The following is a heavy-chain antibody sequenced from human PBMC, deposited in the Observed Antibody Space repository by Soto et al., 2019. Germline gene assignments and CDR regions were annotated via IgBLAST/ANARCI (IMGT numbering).Heavy chain of an antibody. J-gene: IGHJ6*01. CDR1: GGSISSYY. Sequence: ETLSLTCTVSGGSISSYYWSWIRQPPGKGLEWIGYIYYSGSTNYNPSLKSRVTISVDTSKNQFSLKLSSVTAADTAVYYCARYYDFWSGDYYYYGMDVWGQGTTVTVSS. CDR3: ARYYDFWSGDYYYYGMDV. D-gene: IGHD3-3*01. CDR2: IYYSGST. V-gene: IGHV4-59*01.